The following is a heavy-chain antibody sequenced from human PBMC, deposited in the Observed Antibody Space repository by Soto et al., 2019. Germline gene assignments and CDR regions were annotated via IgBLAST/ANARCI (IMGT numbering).Heavy chain of an antibody. CDR2: IIPIFGTA. J-gene: IGHJ5*02. CDR1: GGTFSSYA. CDR3: AREGYYYGSGSPRWFDP. Sequence: SVKVSCKASGGTFSSYAISWVRQAPGQGLEWMGGIIPIFGTANYAQKFQGRVTITADESTSTAYMGLSSLRSEDTAVYYCAREGYYYGSGSPRWFDPWGQGTLVTVSS. V-gene: IGHV1-69*13. D-gene: IGHD3-10*01.